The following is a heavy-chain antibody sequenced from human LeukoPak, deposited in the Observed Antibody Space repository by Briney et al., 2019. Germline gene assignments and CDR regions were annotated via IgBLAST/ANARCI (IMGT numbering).Heavy chain of an antibody. D-gene: IGHD6-13*01. CDR3: ARGHSSSWYGFPDY. V-gene: IGHV3-20*04. CDR1: GFVFDDYG. J-gene: IGHJ4*02. Sequence: GGSLRLSCAASGFVFDDYGMNWVRQVPGKGLEWVSGINWNGGTIGYADSAKGRFTISRDNAKNSLYLQMNSLRVEDTAFYYCARGHSSSWYGFPDYWGQGTLVTVSS. CDR2: INWNGGTI.